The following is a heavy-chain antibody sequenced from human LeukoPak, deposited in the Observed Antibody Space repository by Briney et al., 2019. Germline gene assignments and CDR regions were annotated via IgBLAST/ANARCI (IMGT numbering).Heavy chain of an antibody. V-gene: IGHV3-7*01. J-gene: IGHJ6*02. Sequence: GRSLRLSCEASGFTFSSYWMSWVRQPPGKGLEWVANIKTDGSEKYYVDSVKGRFTISRDNAKNSLYLQMNSLRAEDTAVYYCARADDGAYVGYYYYYGMDVWGQGTTVTVSS. D-gene: IGHD4-17*01. CDR1: GFTFSSYW. CDR3: ARADDGAYVGYYYYYGMDV. CDR2: IKTDGSEK.